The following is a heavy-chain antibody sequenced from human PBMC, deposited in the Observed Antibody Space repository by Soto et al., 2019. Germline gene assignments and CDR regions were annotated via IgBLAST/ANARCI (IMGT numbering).Heavy chain of an antibody. J-gene: IGHJ5*02. Sequence: SVKGSWKGAGGTFSSDAISWGRQAPVQGLEWMGGIIPIFGTANYAQKFQGRVTITADKSTSTAYMELSSLRSEDTAVYYCERVYRVYSSSPSGSNWFDPWGQGTLVTVYS. CDR1: GGTFSSDA. CDR2: IIPIFGTA. D-gene: IGHD6-13*01. V-gene: IGHV1-69*06. CDR3: ERVYRVYSSSPSGSNWFDP.